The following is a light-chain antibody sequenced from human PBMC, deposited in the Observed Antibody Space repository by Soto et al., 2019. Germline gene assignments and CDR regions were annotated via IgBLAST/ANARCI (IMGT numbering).Light chain of an antibody. J-gene: IGKJ3*01. V-gene: IGKV1-8*01. CDR2: AAA. CDR1: QGISSY. Sequence: AIRMTQSPSSFSASTGDRVTITCRASQGISSYLAWYQQKQGKAPKLLIYAAATLQSGVPSRFSGSGSETDFTLTISCLQSEDFATYYCQQYYSYPPTFGPGTKVDIK. CDR3: QQYYSYPPT.